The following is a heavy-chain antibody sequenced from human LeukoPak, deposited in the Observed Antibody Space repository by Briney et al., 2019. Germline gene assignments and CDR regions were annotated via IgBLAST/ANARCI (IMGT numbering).Heavy chain of an antibody. CDR3: ARGQGDPQYYYMDV. Sequence: SETLSLTCTVSGGSISSSSYYWGWIRQPPGKGLEWIGSIYYSGSTYYNPSLKSRVTISVDTSKNQFSLKLSSVTAADTAVYYCARGQGDPQYYYMDVWGKGTTVTVSS. J-gene: IGHJ6*03. CDR2: IYYSGST. CDR1: GGSISSSSYY. V-gene: IGHV4-39*07. D-gene: IGHD3-10*01.